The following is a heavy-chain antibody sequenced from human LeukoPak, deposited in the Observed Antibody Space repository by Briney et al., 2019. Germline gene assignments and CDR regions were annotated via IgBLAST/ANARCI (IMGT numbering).Heavy chain of an antibody. CDR2: IYYSGST. Sequence: PSETLSLTCTVSGGSISSSSYYWGWIRQPPGKGLEWIGSIYYSGSTYYNPSLKSRVTISVDTSKNQFSLKLSSVTAADTAVFYCARHTIRSTWSFDYWGQGTLVTVSS. J-gene: IGHJ4*02. CDR1: GGSISSSSYY. D-gene: IGHD6-13*01. CDR3: ARHTIRSTWSFDY. V-gene: IGHV4-39*01.